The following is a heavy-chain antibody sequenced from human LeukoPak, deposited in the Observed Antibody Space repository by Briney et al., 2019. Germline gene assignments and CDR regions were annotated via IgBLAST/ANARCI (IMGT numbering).Heavy chain of an antibody. CDR3: AREPNYYDSSGYITYYYYYMDV. D-gene: IGHD3-22*01. CDR2: IYYSGST. J-gene: IGHJ6*03. V-gene: IGHV4-39*07. CDR1: GGSISSSSYY. Sequence: SETLSLTCTVSGGSISSSSYYWGWIRQPPGKGLEWIGSIYYSGSTYYNPFLKSRVTISVDTSKNQFSLKLSSVTAADTAVYYCAREPNYYDSSGYITYYYYYMDVWGKGTTVTVSS.